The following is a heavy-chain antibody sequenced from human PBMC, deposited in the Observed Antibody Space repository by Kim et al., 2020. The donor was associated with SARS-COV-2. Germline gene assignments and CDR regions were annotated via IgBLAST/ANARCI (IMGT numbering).Heavy chain of an antibody. V-gene: IGHV4-61*01. CDR3: ARHKRRTSVFDS. Sequence: SETLSLTCTVSGDSVNSGTYTWTWFRQPPGKGLEWIGYSANTNYNPSLKSRVTISLDTSNNQLFLNLRSVTAADTAMYYCARHKRRTSVFDSWGQGALVTVSS. CDR2: SANT. CDR1: GDSVNSGTYT. J-gene: IGHJ4*02.